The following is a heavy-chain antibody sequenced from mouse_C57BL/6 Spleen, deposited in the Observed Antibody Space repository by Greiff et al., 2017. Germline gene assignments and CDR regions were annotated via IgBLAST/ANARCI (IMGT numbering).Heavy chain of an antibody. CDR3: ARRGNYDAMDY. V-gene: IGHV1-63*01. CDR1: GYTFTNYW. Sequence: QVQLKASGAELVRPGTSVKMSCKASGYTFTNYWIGWAKQRPGHGLEWIGDIYPGGGYTNYNEKFKGKATLTADKSSSTAYMQFSSLTSEDSVIYYCARRGNYDAMDYWGQGTSVTVSS. CDR2: IYPGGGYT. D-gene: IGHD2-1*01. J-gene: IGHJ4*01.